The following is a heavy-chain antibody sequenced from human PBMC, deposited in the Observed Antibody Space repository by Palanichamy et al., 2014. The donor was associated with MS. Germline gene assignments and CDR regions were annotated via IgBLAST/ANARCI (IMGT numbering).Heavy chain of an antibody. V-gene: IGHV3-53*01. CDR1: GLTVSSNY. D-gene: IGHD2-15*01. J-gene: IGHJ3*02. CDR3: GRYWWGVGIDI. CDR2: LYGGGST. Sequence: EVQLLESGGALIQPGGSLRLSCAASGLTVSSNYMSWVRQAPGKGLEWVSILYGGGSTYYADSVEGRFTISRDNSKNTLYLQMNSLRAEDTAVYYCGRYWWGVGIDIWGQGTMVTVSS.